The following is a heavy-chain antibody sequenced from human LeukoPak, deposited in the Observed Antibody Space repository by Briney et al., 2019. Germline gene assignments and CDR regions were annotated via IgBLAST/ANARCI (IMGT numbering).Heavy chain of an antibody. CDR1: GYTFTNYD. J-gene: IGHJ6*03. CDR2: MNPNSGNT. Sequence: ASVKVSCKASGYTFTNYDINWVRQATGQGLEWMGWMNPNSGNTGYAQKFQGRVTMTRDMSTSTVYMELSSLRSEDTAVYYCARVNFHSSSWYYYYYYMDVWGKGTTVTVSS. CDR3: ARVNFHSSSWYYYYYYMDV. V-gene: IGHV1-8*02. D-gene: IGHD6-13*01.